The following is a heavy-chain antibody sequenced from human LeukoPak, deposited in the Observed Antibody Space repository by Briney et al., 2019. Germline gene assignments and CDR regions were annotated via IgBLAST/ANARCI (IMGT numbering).Heavy chain of an antibody. CDR2: ISGSGGST. J-gene: IGHJ3*02. D-gene: IGHD3-22*01. CDR3: ARTYDSSGWHDASDI. Sequence: PGGSLRLSCAASGFIFSSYAMHWVRQAPGKGLEWVSAISGSGGSTYYADSVKGRFTTSRDNAKNSLYLQMNSLRADDTAIYYCARTYDSSGWHDASDIWGQGTMVTVSS. V-gene: IGHV3-23*01. CDR1: GFIFSSYA.